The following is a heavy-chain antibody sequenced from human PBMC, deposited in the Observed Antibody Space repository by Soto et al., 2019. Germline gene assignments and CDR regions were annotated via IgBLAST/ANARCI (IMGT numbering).Heavy chain of an antibody. V-gene: IGHV1-69*02. CDR3: ARGRGYGGHDAFDI. CDR2: IIPILGIA. Sequence: SVKVSCKASGGSFSSYTISWVRQAPGQGLEWMGRIIPILGIANYAQKFQGRVTITADKSTSTAYMELSSLRSEDTAVYYCARGRGYGGHDAFDIWGQGTMVTVSS. CDR1: GGSFSSYT. J-gene: IGHJ3*02. D-gene: IGHD4-17*01.